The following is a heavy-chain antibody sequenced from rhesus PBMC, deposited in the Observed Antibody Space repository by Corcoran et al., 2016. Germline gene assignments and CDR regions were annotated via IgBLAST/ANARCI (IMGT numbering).Heavy chain of an antibody. D-gene: IGHD5-42*01. CDR3: ARTTELGIPFDY. CDR1: GGSISRDY. CDR2: ISGSEGNT. Sequence: QLQLQESGPGLVKPSETLSLTFAVSGGSISRDYWRLIRQPPGKGLEWIGLISGSEGNTDYNPSLKSRVTISIATSKKQFSLRLRSVTAADTAVYYCARTTELGIPFDYWGQGVQVTVSS. J-gene: IGHJ4*01. V-gene: IGHV4-173*01.